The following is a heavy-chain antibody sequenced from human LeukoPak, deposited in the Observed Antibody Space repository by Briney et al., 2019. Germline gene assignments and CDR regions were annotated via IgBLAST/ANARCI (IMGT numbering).Heavy chain of an antibody. J-gene: IGHJ3*02. CDR3: TIVLLWFGEFAGGAFDI. D-gene: IGHD3-10*01. V-gene: IGHV1-18*01. CDR2: ISAYNGNT. Sequence: ASVKVSCKASGYTFTSYGISWVRQAPGQGLEWIGWISAYNGNTNYAQKLQGRVTMTTDTSTSTAYMELRSLRSDDTAVYYCTIVLLWFGEFAGGAFDIWGQGTMVTVSS. CDR1: GYTFTSYG.